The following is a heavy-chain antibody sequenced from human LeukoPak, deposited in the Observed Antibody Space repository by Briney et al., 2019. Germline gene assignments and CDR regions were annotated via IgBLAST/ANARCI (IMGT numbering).Heavy chain of an antibody. CDR1: GYTFTSYD. CDR3: ARGLKYITIFGVVIGHNWFDP. D-gene: IGHD3-3*01. Sequence: GASVKVSCKASGYTFTSYDINWVRQATGQGHEWMGWMNPNSGNTGYAQKFQGRVTMTRNTSISTAYMELSSLRSEDTAVYYCARGLKYITIFGVVIGHNWFDPWGQGTLVTVSS. V-gene: IGHV1-8*01. CDR2: MNPNSGNT. J-gene: IGHJ5*02.